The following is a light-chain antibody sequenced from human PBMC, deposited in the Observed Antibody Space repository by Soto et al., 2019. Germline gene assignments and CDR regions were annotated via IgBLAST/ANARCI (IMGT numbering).Light chain of an antibody. Sequence: SYELTQPPSMSVAPGQTARITCGGSNVGSKSVHWYQQKPGQAPVLAIYYDTNRPSGIPERFSGSNSGTTATLTISRVEAGDEADYYCQVWDSSSGHPYVFGTGTKVTVL. J-gene: IGLJ1*01. CDR1: NVGSKS. V-gene: IGLV3-21*04. CDR2: YDT. CDR3: QVWDSSSGHPYV.